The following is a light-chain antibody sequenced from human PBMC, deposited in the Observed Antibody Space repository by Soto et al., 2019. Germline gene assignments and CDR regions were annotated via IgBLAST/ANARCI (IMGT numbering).Light chain of an antibody. J-gene: IGKJ1*01. CDR1: QTISTY. CDR3: QQTYSIPST. CDR2: AAS. Sequence: DLQMTQSPSSLSAAVGDSVTITCRASQTISTYLNWYQQKPGQAPKLLIYAASILQSGVPSRFSGSGSGTDFTLTISSLQPEDFATYHCQQTYSIPSTFGQGTKVEIK. V-gene: IGKV1-39*01.